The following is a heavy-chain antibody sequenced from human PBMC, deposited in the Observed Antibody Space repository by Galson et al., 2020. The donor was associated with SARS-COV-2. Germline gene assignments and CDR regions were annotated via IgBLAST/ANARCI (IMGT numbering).Heavy chain of an antibody. Sequence: ASVKVSCKASGYTFINYGISWVRQAPGQGLEWVGWISPYHGYTNFAEKLQGRVTMTTDTSTATAYMDLKSLRSDDTAVYYCVRDIYYDDSGLPRYYFDYWGQGTLVTVSS. CDR1: GYTFINYG. D-gene: IGHD3-22*01. V-gene: IGHV1-18*04. J-gene: IGHJ4*02. CDR2: ISPYHGYT. CDR3: VRDIYYDDSGLPRYYFDY.